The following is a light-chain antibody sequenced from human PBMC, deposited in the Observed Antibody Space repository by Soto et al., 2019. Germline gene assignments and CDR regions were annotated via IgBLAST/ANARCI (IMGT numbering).Light chain of an antibody. J-gene: IGLJ2*01. CDR3: SSYAGTDVV. Sequence: QSLLTQRPSASGSPGQSFTISCTGTSSDVGGYNYVSWYQQHPGKAPKLMIYEVSKRPSGVPDRFSGSKSGNTASLTVSGLQAEDEADYYCSSYAGTDVVFGGGTKLTVL. CDR2: EVS. V-gene: IGLV2-8*01. CDR1: SSDVGGYNY.